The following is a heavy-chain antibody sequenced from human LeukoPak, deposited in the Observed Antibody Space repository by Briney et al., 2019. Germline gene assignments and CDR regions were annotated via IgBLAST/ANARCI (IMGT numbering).Heavy chain of an antibody. V-gene: IGHV3-74*01. Sequence: PGGSLRLSCAASGFTFSTYWMSWVRQAPGKGLVWVSRINTDGSSTNYADSVKGRFTISRDNAKNTLYLQMSSLRAEDTAVYYCAREGYTGSYPDYWGQGTLVTVSS. CDR3: AREGYTGSYPDY. D-gene: IGHD1-26*01. CDR2: INTDGSST. CDR1: GFTFSTYW. J-gene: IGHJ4*02.